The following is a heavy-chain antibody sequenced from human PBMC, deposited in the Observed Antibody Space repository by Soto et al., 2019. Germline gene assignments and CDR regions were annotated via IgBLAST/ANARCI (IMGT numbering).Heavy chain of an antibody. CDR3: ARGERITMIVVVIREYYFDY. D-gene: IGHD3-22*01. Sequence: ASVKVSGKASGYTFTGYYMHWVRQAPGQGLEWMGWINPNSGGTNYAQKFQGRVTMTRDTSISTAYMELSRLRSDDTAVYYCARGERITMIVVVIREYYFDYWGQGTLVTVSS. J-gene: IGHJ4*02. CDR2: INPNSGGT. V-gene: IGHV1-2*02. CDR1: GYTFTGYY.